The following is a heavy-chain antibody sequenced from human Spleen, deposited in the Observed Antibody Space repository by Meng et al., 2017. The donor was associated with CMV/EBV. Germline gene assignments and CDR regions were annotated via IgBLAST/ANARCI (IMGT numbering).Heavy chain of an antibody. CDR3: ATPGGSYYPFDY. J-gene: IGHJ4*02. Sequence: GESLKISCAASGFSVTSTNMSWVRQAPGKGLEWVSLTHSAGRSCYVDSAKGRLAICRDNPKNTLYHQMNSLRAEDTAVYYCATPGGSYYPFDYWGQGTLVTVSS. V-gene: IGHV3-53*01. CDR2: THSAGRS. D-gene: IGHD1-26*01. CDR1: GFSVTSTN.